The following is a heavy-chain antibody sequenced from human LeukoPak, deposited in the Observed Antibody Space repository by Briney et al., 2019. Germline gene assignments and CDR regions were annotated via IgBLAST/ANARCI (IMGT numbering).Heavy chain of an antibody. CDR1: GFTFSNNW. V-gene: IGHV3-7*01. Sequence: GGSLRLSCAASGFTFSNNWMAWVRQAPGKGLEWVANIKQDGSEIYYVDSVKGRFTISRDNAKNSVYLQMTSLRAEDTAVYYCAGGNQFDYWGQGVLVTVFS. J-gene: IGHJ4*02. D-gene: IGHD2/OR15-2a*01. CDR3: AGGNQFDY. CDR2: IKQDGSEI.